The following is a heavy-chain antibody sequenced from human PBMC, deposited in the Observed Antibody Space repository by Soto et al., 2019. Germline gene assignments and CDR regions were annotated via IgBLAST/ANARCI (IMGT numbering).Heavy chain of an antibody. D-gene: IGHD3-22*01. J-gene: IGHJ4*02. V-gene: IGHV3-30-3*01. Sequence: PGGSLRISCAASGFTFSSYAMHWVRQAPGKGLEWVELISYDRSDKDYADSVKGRFTISRDNSRNTLFLQMNSLRAEDTAVYYCARDYYMFDDSSGYYRSPDYWGKGTLVPVAS. CDR3: ARDYYMFDDSSGYYRSPDY. CDR1: GFTFSSYA. CDR2: ISYDRSDK.